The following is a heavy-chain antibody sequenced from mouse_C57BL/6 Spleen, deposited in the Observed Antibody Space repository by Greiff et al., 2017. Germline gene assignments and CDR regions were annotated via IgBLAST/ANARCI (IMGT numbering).Heavy chain of an antibody. D-gene: IGHD1-1*01. CDR3: ARDSITPFDY. CDR1: GYSITSGYY. CDR2: ISYDGSN. V-gene: IGHV3-6*01. J-gene: IGHJ2*01. Sequence: EVHLVESGPGLVKPSQSLSLTCSVTGYSITSGYYWNWIRQFPGNKLEWMGYISYDGSNNYNPSLKNRISITRDTSKNQFFLKLNSVTTEDTATYYCARDSITPFDYWGQGTTLTVSS.